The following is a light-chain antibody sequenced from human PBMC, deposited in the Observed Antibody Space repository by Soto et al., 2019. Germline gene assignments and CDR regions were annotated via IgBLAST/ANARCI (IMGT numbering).Light chain of an antibody. CDR2: DVS. Sequence: QSVLTQPPSVSGSPGQSITISCTGTSSDVGGYNYVSWYQQHPGKAPKLMIYDVSNRPSGVSNRFSGSKSGNTASLTISGLQAEDEADYYCSSYTSSSTLLYVFGTGTKLTVL. V-gene: IGLV2-14*01. J-gene: IGLJ1*01. CDR3: SSYTSSSTLLYV. CDR1: SSDVGGYNY.